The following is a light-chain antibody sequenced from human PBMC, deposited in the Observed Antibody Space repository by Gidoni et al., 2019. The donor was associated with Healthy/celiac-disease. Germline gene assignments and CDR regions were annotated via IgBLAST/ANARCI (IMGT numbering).Light chain of an antibody. CDR1: QSILYSSNNKNY. V-gene: IGKV4-1*01. CDR2: WAS. Sequence: DIVMTQSPDSLAVSLGERATINCKSSQSILYSSNNKNYLAWYQQKPGQPPKLLIYWASIRESGVPDRFSGSGSGTDFTLTISSLQAEDVAVYYCQQYYSTPQAFGHGTKVEIK. CDR3: QQYYSTPQA. J-gene: IGKJ1*01.